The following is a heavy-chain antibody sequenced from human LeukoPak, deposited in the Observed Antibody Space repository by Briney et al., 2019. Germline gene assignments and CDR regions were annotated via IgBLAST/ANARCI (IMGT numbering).Heavy chain of an antibody. J-gene: IGHJ4*02. D-gene: IGHD2-21*02. CDR3: ARDTLVVGTAIIPSPPNFDY. V-gene: IGHV3-30*04. Sequence: GGSLRLSCAASGFTFSSYEMNWVRQAPGKGLEWVAVISYDGSHKYYADSVKGRFTISRDNSKNTLYLQMNSLRAEDTAVYFGARDTLVVGTAIIPSPPNFDYWGQGTLVTVSS. CDR1: GFTFSSYE. CDR2: ISYDGSHK.